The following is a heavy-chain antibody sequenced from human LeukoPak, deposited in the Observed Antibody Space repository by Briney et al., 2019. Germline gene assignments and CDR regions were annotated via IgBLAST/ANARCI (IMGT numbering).Heavy chain of an antibody. CDR2: INPSGGST. CDR3: ATGRDGYNYEYFQH. D-gene: IGHD5-24*01. CDR1: GYTFTRYL. Sequence: ASVKVSCKASGYTFTRYLMHWVRQAPGQGLEWMGIINPSGGSTNYPQRFQGRVTMTRDTSTSTVYMELSSLRSEDTAVYFCATGRDGYNYEYFQHWGQGTLVTVSS. J-gene: IGHJ1*01. V-gene: IGHV1-46*01.